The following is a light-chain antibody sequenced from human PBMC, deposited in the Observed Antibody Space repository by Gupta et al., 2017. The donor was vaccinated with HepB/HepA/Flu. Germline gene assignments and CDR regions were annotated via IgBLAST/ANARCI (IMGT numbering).Light chain of an antibody. V-gene: IGKV3-20*01. CDR3: KQHGSSPYT. CDR2: GAS. CDR1: QSVYINY. J-gene: IGKJ2*01. Sequence: EFVLTQSPGSPSLSPGEGATLSCRATQSVYINYLTWYQQKPGQAPRLLIYGASTRATGSPDRFSGTGSGTDFTLTISRLEPEDFAVYYCKQHGSSPYTFGQGTKLEIK.